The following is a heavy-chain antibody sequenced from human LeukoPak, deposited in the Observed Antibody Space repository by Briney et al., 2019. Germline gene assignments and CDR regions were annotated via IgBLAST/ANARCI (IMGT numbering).Heavy chain of an antibody. CDR3: ARGSLVRYNWNYAAIDY. D-gene: IGHD1-7*01. J-gene: IGHJ4*02. Sequence: ASVKVSCKASGYTFTGYYMLWVRQAPGQGLEWLGWINPNSGGTNYAQKFQGRVTMTRDTSISTAYMELSRLRSDDTAVYYCARGSLVRYNWNYAAIDYWGQGTLVTVSS. CDR1: GYTFTGYY. CDR2: INPNSGGT. V-gene: IGHV1-2*02.